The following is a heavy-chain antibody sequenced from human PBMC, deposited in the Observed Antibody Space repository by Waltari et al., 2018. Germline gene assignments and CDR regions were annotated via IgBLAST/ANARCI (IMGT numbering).Heavy chain of an antibody. D-gene: IGHD3-22*01. CDR1: GGSISSSSYY. V-gene: IGHV4-39*07. CDR3: ARDTYYYDSSGYYPVD. CDR2: IYYSGST. J-gene: IGHJ1*01. Sequence: QLQLQESGPGLVKPSETLSLTCTVSGGSISSSSYYWGWIRQPPGKGLEWIGSIYYSGSTYYNPSLKSRVTISVDASKNQFSLKLSSVTAADTAVYYCARDTYYYDSSGYYPVDWGQGTLVTVSS.